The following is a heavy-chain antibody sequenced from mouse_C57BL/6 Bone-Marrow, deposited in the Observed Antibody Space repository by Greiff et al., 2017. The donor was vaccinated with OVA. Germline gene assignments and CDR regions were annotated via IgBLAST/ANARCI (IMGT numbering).Heavy chain of an antibody. CDR3: ARSFYDYDGYYFDY. CDR2: INPNYGTT. Sequence: EVQLVESGPELVKPGASVKISCKASGYSFTDYNMNWVKQSNGKSLEWIGVINPNYGTTSYNQKFKSKATLTVDTSSSTAYMQLSSLTSEDSAVYYCARSFYDYDGYYFDYWGQGTTLTVSS. CDR1: GYSFTDYN. D-gene: IGHD2-4*01. J-gene: IGHJ2*01. V-gene: IGHV1-39*01.